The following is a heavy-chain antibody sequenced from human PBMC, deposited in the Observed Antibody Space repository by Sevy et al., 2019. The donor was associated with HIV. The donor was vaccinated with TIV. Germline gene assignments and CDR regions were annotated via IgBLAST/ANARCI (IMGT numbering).Heavy chain of an antibody. CDR2: FDPEDGET. J-gene: IGHJ4*02. CDR1: GKTLSDLS. V-gene: IGHV1-24*01. Sequence: ASVKVSCKVSGKTLSDLSMHWVRQAPGKGLEWMGSFDPEDGETLYAQNFRARVTMTEDTSTDTDYMELSSLRSEDTAVYYCATTKDYYDSSGDPFDYWGQGSLVTVSS. CDR3: ATTKDYYDSSGDPFDY. D-gene: IGHD3-22*01.